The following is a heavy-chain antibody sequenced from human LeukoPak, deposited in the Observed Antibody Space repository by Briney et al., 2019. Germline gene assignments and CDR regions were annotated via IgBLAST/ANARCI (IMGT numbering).Heavy chain of an antibody. D-gene: IGHD2-15*01. Sequence: ASVKVSCKASGYTFTGYYMHWVRQAPGQGLEWMGWINPNSGGTNYAQKFQGRVTMTRDTSISTAYMELSRLRSDDTAVYYCARVWLGCSGGSCYYGAFDIWGQGTMVTVSS. CDR3: ARVWLGCSGGSCYYGAFDI. CDR1: GYTFTGYY. J-gene: IGHJ3*02. V-gene: IGHV1-2*02. CDR2: INPNSGGT.